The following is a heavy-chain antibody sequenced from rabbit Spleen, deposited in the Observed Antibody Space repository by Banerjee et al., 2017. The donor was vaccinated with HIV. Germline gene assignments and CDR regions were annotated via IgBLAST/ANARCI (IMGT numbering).Heavy chain of an antibody. CDR3: ARNYVNSFVP. CDR1: GFSFSSNC. D-gene: IGHD1-1*01. J-gene: IGHJ2*01. Sequence: LEESGGGLVKPGGTPTLTSTISGFSFSSNCICWVCQAPGKGLEWIACIDTNAGDTDCANWTEGRFSISKTASTPVPRQRTSLTAPETATTFFARNYVNSFVPWG. CDR2: IDTNAGDT. V-gene: IGHV1S45*01.